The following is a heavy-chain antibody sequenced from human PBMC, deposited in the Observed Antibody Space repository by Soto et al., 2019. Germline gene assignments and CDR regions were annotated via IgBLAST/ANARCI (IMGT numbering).Heavy chain of an antibody. D-gene: IGHD3-22*01. CDR2: IYYSGSA. CDR1: GDSVTSVSDS. J-gene: IGHJ6*02. CDR3: ARGGGYGYYYFNLGL. Sequence: SLTCTVSGDSVTSVSDSWSWIRQPPGKGLEWIGYIYYSGSADYNPSLGSRVTISIDTSKNQFSLKLTSVTAADTAVYYCARGGGYGYYYFNLGLWCQGTTLTVS. V-gene: IGHV4-61*01.